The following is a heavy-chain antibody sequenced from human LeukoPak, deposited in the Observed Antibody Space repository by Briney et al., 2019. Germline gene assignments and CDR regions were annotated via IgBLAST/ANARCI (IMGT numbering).Heavy chain of an antibody. CDR2: MNPNSGNT. V-gene: IGHV1-8*01. Sequence: PSVTVSCKASVYTFTSYDINGVRQATGQALKWMGWMNPNSGNTGYAQKFQGRVTMTRNTSISTAYMELSSLRSEDTAEYYCARVDSSSWKRLFNWFDLWGQGTRVTVST. D-gene: IGHD6-13*01. J-gene: IGHJ5*02. CDR1: VYTFTSYD. CDR3: ARVDSSSWKRLFNWFDL.